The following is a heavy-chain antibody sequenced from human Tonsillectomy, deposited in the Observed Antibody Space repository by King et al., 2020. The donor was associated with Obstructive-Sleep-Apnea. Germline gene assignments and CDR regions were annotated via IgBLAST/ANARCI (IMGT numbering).Heavy chain of an antibody. CDR3: ARDRLIAAAGRDSDFDY. CDR2: ISAYNGNT. J-gene: IGHJ4*02. V-gene: IGHV1-18*04. CDR1: GYTFTSYG. Sequence: GQLVQSGAEVKKPGASVKVSCKASGYTFTSYGISWVRQAPGQGLEWMGWISAYNGNTNYAQKLQGRVTMTTETSTSTAYMELRSLRSDDTAVYYCARDRLIAAAGRDSDFDYWGQGTLVTVSS. D-gene: IGHD6-13*01.